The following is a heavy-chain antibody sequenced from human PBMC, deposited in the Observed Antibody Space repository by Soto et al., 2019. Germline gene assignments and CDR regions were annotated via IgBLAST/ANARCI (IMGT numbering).Heavy chain of an antibody. J-gene: IGHJ4*02. CDR3: ARDVLLWFGNHTEYYFDY. CDR1: GGSISSGGYY. CDR2: IYYSGST. V-gene: IGHV4-31*03. D-gene: IGHD3-10*01. Sequence: PSETLSLTCTVSGGSISSGGYYWSWIRQHPGKGLEWIGYIYYSGSTYYNPSLKSRVTISVDTSKNQFSLKLSSVTAADTAVYYCARDVLLWFGNHTEYYFDYWGQGTLVPVSS.